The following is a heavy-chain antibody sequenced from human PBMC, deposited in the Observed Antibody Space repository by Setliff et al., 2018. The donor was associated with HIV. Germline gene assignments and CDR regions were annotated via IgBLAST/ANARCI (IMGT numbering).Heavy chain of an antibody. V-gene: IGHV4-59*11. CDR3: ARYCSGGSCSSKSFDY. D-gene: IGHD2-15*01. J-gene: IGHJ4*02. CDR1: GGSISGHF. Sequence: SETLSLTCTVSGGSISGHFWSWLRQPPDKGLEWVGYIHSSGTTSYNPSLESRLTIAVDTSKHQFSLNLNSISAADTAVYYCARYCSGGSCSSKSFDYWGQGALVTVSS. CDR2: IHSSGTT.